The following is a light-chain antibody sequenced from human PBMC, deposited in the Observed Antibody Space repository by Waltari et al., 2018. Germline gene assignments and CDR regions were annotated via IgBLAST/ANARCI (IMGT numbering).Light chain of an antibody. CDR3: ASYAGSDSHVL. J-gene: IGLJ2*01. CDR1: SSALGSYNS. CDR2: EVN. V-gene: IGLV2-8*01. Sequence: QSALTQPPSASGSPGQSVTISRSGTSSALGSYNSVSWYQHHPGKAPKLMIYEVNHRPSGVPDRFSGSKSGYTASLTVSGLQAEDEAEYYCASYAGSDSHVLFGGGTKLTVL.